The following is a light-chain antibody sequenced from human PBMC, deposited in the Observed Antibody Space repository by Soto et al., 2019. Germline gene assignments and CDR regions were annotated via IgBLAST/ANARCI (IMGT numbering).Light chain of an antibody. J-gene: IGLJ1*01. V-gene: IGLV2-14*03. CDR1: SSDVGGYDY. CDR3: SSYTSSSLYV. CDR2: DVS. Sequence: QSVLTQPASVSGSPGQSITISCTGTSSDVGGYDYVSWYQHHPGKAPKLMIYDVSNRPSGVSNRFSGSKSGNTASLTISGLQAEDEADYYCSSYTSSSLYVFGTGPRSPS.